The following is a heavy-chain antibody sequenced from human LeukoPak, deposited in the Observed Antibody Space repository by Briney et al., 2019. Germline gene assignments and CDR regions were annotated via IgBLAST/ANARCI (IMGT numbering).Heavy chain of an antibody. D-gene: IGHD3-22*01. CDR3: ARYYDSSGQTGGAFDI. CDR1: GFTFSSYS. CDR2: IYSGGST. J-gene: IGHJ3*02. Sequence: GGSLRLSCAASGFTFSSYSMNWVRQAPGKGLEWVSVIYSGGSTYYADSVKGRFTISRDNSKNTLYLQMNSLRAEDTAVYYCARYYDSSGQTGGAFDIWGQGTMVTVSS. V-gene: IGHV3-66*01.